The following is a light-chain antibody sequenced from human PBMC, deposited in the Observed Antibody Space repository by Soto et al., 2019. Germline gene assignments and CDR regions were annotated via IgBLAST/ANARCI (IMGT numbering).Light chain of an antibody. J-gene: IGKJ4*01. CDR3: QKHGHGPS. V-gene: IGKV3-11*01. Sequence: EIVLTQSPATLSLSPGERATLSCRASQSLDNYLAWYQHKPGQAPRLLIYDASTRATDIPARFSGSGSGTDFTLTISSLEPEDFAVYYCQKHGHGPSFGGGTKVEIK. CDR2: DAS. CDR1: QSLDNY.